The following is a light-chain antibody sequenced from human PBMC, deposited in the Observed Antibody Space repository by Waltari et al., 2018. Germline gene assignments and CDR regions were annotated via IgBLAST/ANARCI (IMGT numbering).Light chain of an antibody. CDR2: QDS. Sequence: SYELTQPPSVSVSPGQTASTTVSGDNLGEKYACWYQQKPGQSPVLVIYQDSKRPSGIPERFSGSNSGNTATLTISGTQAMDEADYYCQAWDSSTVVFGGGTKLTVL. J-gene: IGLJ2*01. CDR3: QAWDSSTVV. CDR1: NLGEKY. V-gene: IGLV3-1*01.